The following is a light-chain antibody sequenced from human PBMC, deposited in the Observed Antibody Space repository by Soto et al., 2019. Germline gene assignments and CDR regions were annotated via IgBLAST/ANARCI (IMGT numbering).Light chain of an antibody. CDR1: QVISSY. CDR2: PAS. Sequence: DIQLTQSPSFHSASVGDRVSITCRASQVISSYLAWYQQKPGTAPKLLIYPASTLQSGVPSRFSGSGSGTEFTLTFSSLQPEDFATYFCQQVNSYPITFGQGTRLEIK. V-gene: IGKV1-9*01. CDR3: QQVNSYPIT. J-gene: IGKJ5*01.